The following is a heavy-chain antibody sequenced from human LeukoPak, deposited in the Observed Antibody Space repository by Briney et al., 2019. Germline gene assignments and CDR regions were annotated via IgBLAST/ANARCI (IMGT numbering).Heavy chain of an antibody. CDR3: ARESFTSGSGSYYLDY. CDR1: GFTFSSYW. Sequence: GSLRLSCAASGFTFSSYWMSWVRQAPGKGLEWVANIKQDGSEKYYVDSVKGRFTISRDNAKNSLYLQMNSLRAEDTAVYYCARESFTSGSGSYYLDYWGQGTLVTVSS. CDR2: IKQDGSEK. D-gene: IGHD3-10*01. J-gene: IGHJ4*02. V-gene: IGHV3-7*03.